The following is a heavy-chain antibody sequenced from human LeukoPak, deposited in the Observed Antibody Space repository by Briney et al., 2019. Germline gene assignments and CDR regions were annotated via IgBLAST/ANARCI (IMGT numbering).Heavy chain of an antibody. J-gene: IGHJ6*02. CDR3: ARHRPPDYRYYYGMDV. V-gene: IGHV4-30-2*01. Sequence: PSQTLSLTCAVSGGSISSGGYSWSWIRQPPGKGLEWIGYIYHSGSTYYNPSLKSRVTISVDRSKNQFSLKLSSVTAADTAMYYCARHRPPDYRYYYGMDVWGQGTTVTVSS. CDR2: IYHSGST. CDR1: GGSISSGGYS. D-gene: IGHD4-17*01.